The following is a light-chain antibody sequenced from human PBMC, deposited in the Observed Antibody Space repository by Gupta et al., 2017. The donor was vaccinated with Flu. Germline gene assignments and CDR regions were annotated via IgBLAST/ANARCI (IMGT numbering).Light chain of an antibody. V-gene: IGLV2-14*01. CDR1: SSDVGNSDY. J-gene: IGLJ1*01. CDR3: SSYTSTTTFYV. Sequence: QSALTQPASVSGSPGHSITISCTGTSSDVGNSDYVSWYQQDPGKAPKLLIYDVSNRPSGVSSRFSGSKSGNTASLTISGLQAEEETEYYCSSYTSTTTFYVFGTGTKVTVL. CDR2: DVS.